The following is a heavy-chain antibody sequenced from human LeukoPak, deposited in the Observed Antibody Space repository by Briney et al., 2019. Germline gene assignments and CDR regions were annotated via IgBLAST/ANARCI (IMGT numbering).Heavy chain of an antibody. CDR2: IKQDGSEK. J-gene: IGHJ5*02. V-gene: IGHV3-7*01. D-gene: IGHD3-10*01. CDR1: GFTLSDYC. Sequence: GGSLRLSCAASGFTLSDYCMSWVRQAPGKGLEWVANIKQDGSEKYYVDSVKGRFTISRDNAKNSLYLQMNSLRAEDTAVYYCARGSFGSGSYYTSNWFDPWGQGTLVTDSS. CDR3: ARGSFGSGSYYTSNWFDP.